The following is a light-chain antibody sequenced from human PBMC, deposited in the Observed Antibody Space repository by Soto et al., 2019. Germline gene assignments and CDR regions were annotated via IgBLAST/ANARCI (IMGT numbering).Light chain of an antibody. Sequence: QSVLTQPPSASGTPGQRVTISCSGSSSNIGNNNVYWYQQHPETAPKLLIYRNGQRPSVVPDRFSGSKSGTSASLAISGLRSEDEADYYCAGWDYSLRGYVFGPGTKVTVL. V-gene: IGLV1-47*01. CDR1: SSNIGNNN. CDR3: AGWDYSLRGYV. CDR2: RNG. J-gene: IGLJ1*01.